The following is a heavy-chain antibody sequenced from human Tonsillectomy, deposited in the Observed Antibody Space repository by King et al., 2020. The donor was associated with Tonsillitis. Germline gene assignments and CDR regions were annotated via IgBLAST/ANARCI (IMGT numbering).Heavy chain of an antibody. CDR3: TTDYVYGSGGGT. CDR2: IKTKTDGGTI. CDR1: GFTFSNAW. V-gene: IGHV3-15*01. D-gene: IGHD3-10*01. J-gene: IGHJ5*02. Sequence: VQLVESGGGLVKPGGSLRLSCAASGFTFSNAWMSWVRQAQGKGLEWVGRIKTKTDGGTIDYAAPVKGRFTISRDDSKNTVYLQMNSLKTEDTAVYYCTTDYVYGSGGGTWGQGTLVTVSS.